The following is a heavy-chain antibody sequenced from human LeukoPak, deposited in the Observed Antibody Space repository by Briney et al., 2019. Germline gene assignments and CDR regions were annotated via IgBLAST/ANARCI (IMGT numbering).Heavy chain of an antibody. J-gene: IGHJ5*02. D-gene: IGHD1-26*01. CDR3: AREVGPINL. V-gene: IGHV3-23*01. CDR1: GFTFSSYA. CDR2: VNGRGDST. Sequence: PGGSLRLSCAASGFTFSSYAMSWVRQAPGKGLEWVSVVNGRGDSTYTADSVKGRFTISRDNAKNSLYLQMNSLRAEDTAVYYCAREVGPINLWGQGTLVTVSS.